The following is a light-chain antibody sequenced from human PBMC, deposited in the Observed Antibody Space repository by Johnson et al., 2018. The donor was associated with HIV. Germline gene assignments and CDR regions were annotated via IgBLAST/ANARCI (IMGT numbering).Light chain of an antibody. CDR1: SSNIGNNY. Sequence: QSVLTQPPSVSAAPGQMVTISCSGSSSNIGNNYVSWYQQLPGTAPKLLIYENNKRPSGIPDRFSGSKSGTSATLGISGLQTGAEADYYCGTWDSSLSAHYVFGTGTKITVL. J-gene: IGLJ1*01. CDR3: GTWDSSLSAHYV. CDR2: ENN. V-gene: IGLV1-51*02.